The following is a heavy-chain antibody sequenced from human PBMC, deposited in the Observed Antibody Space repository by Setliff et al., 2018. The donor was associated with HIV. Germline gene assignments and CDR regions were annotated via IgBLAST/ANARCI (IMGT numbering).Heavy chain of an antibody. CDR2: IYKGGST. CDR1: GYSVSSSYW. V-gene: IGHV4-28*01. CDR3: ARSALWFGEADWYFDL. D-gene: IGHD3-10*01. J-gene: IGHJ2*01. Sequence: ETLSLTCAVSGYSVSSSYWWGWIRQPPGKGLEWIGWIGYIYKGGSTYYNPSLKSRVSMSVDTSKNHFSLKLRSVTAVDTAVYYCARSALWFGEADWYFDLWGRGALVTVSS.